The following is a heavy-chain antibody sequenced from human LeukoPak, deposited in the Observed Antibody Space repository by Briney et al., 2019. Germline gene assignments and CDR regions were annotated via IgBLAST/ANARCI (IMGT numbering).Heavy chain of an antibody. CDR3: AREGDPIVVVPAAIAAFNI. CDR1: GGSFSVYY. V-gene: IGHV4-34*01. J-gene: IGHJ3*02. D-gene: IGHD2-2*01. CDR2: INHSGST. Sequence: SETLSLTCAVYGGSFSVYYWSWIRQPPGKGLEWIGEINHSGSTNYNPSLKCRVTISVDTSKNQFSLKLSSVTAADTAVYYCAREGDPIVVVPAAIAAFNIWGQGTMVTVSS.